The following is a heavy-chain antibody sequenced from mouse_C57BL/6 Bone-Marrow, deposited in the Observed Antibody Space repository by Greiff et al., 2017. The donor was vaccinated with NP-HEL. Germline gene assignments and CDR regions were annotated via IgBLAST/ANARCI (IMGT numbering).Heavy chain of an antibody. Sequence: EVKLMESGGGLVQPGGSLKLSCAASGFTFSDYGMAWVRQAPRKGPEWVAFISNLAYSIYYADTVTGRFTISRANAKNTLYLEMSSLRSEDTAMYYCARQGDYDGHGYFDVWGTGTTVTVSS. V-gene: IGHV5-15*01. CDR3: ARQGDYDGHGYFDV. D-gene: IGHD2-4*01. CDR1: GFTFSDYG. CDR2: ISNLAYSI. J-gene: IGHJ1*03.